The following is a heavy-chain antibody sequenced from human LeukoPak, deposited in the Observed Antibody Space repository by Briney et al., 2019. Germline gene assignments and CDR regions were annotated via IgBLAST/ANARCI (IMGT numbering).Heavy chain of an antibody. D-gene: IGHD5-24*01. CDR2: INPNSGGT. CDR3: ARDSEMATGYFDY. Sequence: ASVKVSCKASGYTFTGYYMHWVRQAPGQGLEWMGWINPNSGGTNYAQKLQGRVTMTRDTSISTAYMELSRLRSDDTAVYYCARDSEMATGYFDYWGQGTLVTVSS. J-gene: IGHJ4*02. V-gene: IGHV1-2*02. CDR1: GYTFTGYY.